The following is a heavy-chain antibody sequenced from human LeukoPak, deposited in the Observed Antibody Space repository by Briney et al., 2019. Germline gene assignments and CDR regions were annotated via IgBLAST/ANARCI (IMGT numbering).Heavy chain of an antibody. D-gene: IGHD3-22*01. J-gene: IGHJ4*02. CDR3: ARDLSGAYYPELFDY. Sequence: GGSLRLSCAVSGFTFSSLWMHWVRQAPGGGLVWVSRINSDGSSTTYADSVKGRLTISRDNAKNTLYLQMNILRAEDTAMYYCARDLSGAYYPELFDYWGQGTLVTVSS. CDR2: INSDGSST. V-gene: IGHV3-74*01. CDR1: GFTFSSLW.